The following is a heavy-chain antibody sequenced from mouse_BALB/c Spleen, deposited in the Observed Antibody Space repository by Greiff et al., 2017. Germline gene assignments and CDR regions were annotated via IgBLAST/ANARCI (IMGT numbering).Heavy chain of an antibody. CDR2: IFPASGST. CDR1: GYIFITYW. J-gene: IGHJ2*01. CDR3: ARSGGNNGGD. D-gene: IGHD1-1*02. Sequence: QVQLQQSGPELVRPGASVKLSCKASGYIFITYWMNWVKQRPGQGLEWIGQIFPASGSTNYNEMFEGKATLTADKSSSTAYMQLSSLTSEDSAVYYCARSGGNNGGDWGQGTTLTVSS. V-gene: IGHV1S40*01.